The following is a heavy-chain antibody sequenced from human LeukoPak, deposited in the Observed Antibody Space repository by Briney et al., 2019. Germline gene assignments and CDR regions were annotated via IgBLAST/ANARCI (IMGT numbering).Heavy chain of an antibody. D-gene: IGHD3-22*01. CDR1: GFTFRSYW. CDR2: IKQDGTAK. CDR3: VRDPHYDSGGYYWAFDN. J-gene: IGHJ4*02. Sequence: GGSLRLSCEVSGFTFRSYWMSWVRQAPGKGLEWVANIKQDGTAKYYVDSVKGRFTISRDNAKNSLYLQMNSLRAEDTAVYYCVRDPHYDSGGYYWAFDNWGQGTLVTVSS. V-gene: IGHV3-7*01.